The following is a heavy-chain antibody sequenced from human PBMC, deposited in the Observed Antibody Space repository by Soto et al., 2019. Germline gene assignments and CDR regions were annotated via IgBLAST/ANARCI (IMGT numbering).Heavy chain of an antibody. CDR2: IWYGGSNK. CDR3: ARDGPRMTTVTTTTGDYYGMDA. Sequence: HPGGSLRLSCAASGFTFSSYGMHWVRQAPGKGLEWVAVIWYGGSNKYYADSVKGRFTISRDNSKNTLYLQMNSLRAEDTAVYYCARDGPRMTTVTTTTGDYYGMDAWGQGTTVTVSS. D-gene: IGHD4-17*01. V-gene: IGHV3-33*01. J-gene: IGHJ6*02. CDR1: GFTFSSYG.